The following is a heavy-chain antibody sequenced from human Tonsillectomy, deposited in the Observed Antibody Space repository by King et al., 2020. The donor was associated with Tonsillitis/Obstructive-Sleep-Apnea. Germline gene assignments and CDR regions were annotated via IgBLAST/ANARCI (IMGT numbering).Heavy chain of an antibody. CDR3: ARTGYSSGWYQYYFDY. CDR1: GGSISSGGYY. Sequence: VQLQESGPGLVKPSQTLSLTCTVSGGSISSGGYYWSWIRQHPGKGLEWIGYIYYRGSTYYNPSLKSRVTISVDTSKNQFSLKLSSVTAADTAVYYCARTGYSSGWYQYYFDYWGQGTLVTVSS. V-gene: IGHV4-31*03. J-gene: IGHJ4*02. D-gene: IGHD6-19*01. CDR2: IYYRGST.